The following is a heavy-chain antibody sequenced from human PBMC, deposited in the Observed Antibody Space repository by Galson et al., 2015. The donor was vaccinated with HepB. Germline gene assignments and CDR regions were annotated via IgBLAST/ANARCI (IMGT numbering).Heavy chain of an antibody. CDR3: AREAYSGSDGAFYYYGMDV. V-gene: IGHV3-66*01. J-gene: IGHJ6*02. CDR1: GFTVTGNC. D-gene: IGHD5-12*01. CDR2: IYSGGDT. Sequence: SLRLSCAASGFTVTGNCMSWVRQAPGKGLEWVSVIYSGGDTYYADSVKGRFSISGDNSKNTLYLQMNSLRVEDTALYYCAREAYSGSDGAFYYYGMDVWGQGTTVTVSS.